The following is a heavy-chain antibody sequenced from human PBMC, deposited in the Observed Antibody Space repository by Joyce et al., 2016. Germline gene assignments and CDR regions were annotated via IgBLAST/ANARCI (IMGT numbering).Heavy chain of an antibody. CDR1: GFTFSGNS. CDR3: ARGKAFDV. V-gene: IGHV3-7*01. J-gene: IGHJ3*01. CDR2: IKQDGSAV. Sequence: EVQLVESGGGLVQPGGSLRLSCAASGFTFSGNSMSWLRQAPGGGLERVANIKQDGSAVYYLDSVKGRFTVSRDNARSLVHLQMVSLRVEDTALYYCARGKAFDVWGQGTMVTVSS.